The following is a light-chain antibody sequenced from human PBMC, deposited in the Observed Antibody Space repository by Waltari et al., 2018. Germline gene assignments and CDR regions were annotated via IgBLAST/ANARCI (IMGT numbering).Light chain of an antibody. J-gene: IGKJ1*01. CDR2: AAS. CDR1: QRVSKY. CDR3: QNHERLPAT. V-gene: IGKV3-20*01. Sequence: EVVLTQSPGTLPLSPGERATLSCRASQRVSKYLAWYQQSPGQAPRLLIYAASTRATGIPDRFSGSGSGTDFSLTISRLEPEDFAVYYCQNHERLPATFGQGTKVEIK.